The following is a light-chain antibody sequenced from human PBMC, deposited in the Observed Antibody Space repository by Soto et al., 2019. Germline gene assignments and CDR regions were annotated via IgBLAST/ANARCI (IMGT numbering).Light chain of an antibody. J-gene: IGKJ1*01. CDR3: QQYNTYWT. V-gene: IGKV1-5*03. CDR2: KAS. CDR1: QSINIW. Sequence: DIPMTQSPSPLSASVVDRVTITCRASQSINIWLAWYQQKPGRAPKLLIYKASTLESGVPSKLSGSGSGTEFTLAISGLHSDDFATYYCQQYNTYWTFGPGTKVDIK.